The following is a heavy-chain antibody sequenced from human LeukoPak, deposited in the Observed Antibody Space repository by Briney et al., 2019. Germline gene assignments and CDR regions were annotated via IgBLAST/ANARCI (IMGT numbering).Heavy chain of an antibody. CDR1: GYTFTTYD. CDR3: ARGRGSGHKENWFDP. V-gene: IGHV1-8*01. J-gene: IGHJ5*02. D-gene: IGHD6-19*01. Sequence: GASVKVSCKASGYTFTTYDINWVRQATGQGLEWMGWMNPNSGNTGYAQKFQGRVTMTRNTFITTAYMELSSLRSEDTAVYYCARGRGSGHKENWFDPWGQGTLVTVSS. CDR2: MNPNSGNT.